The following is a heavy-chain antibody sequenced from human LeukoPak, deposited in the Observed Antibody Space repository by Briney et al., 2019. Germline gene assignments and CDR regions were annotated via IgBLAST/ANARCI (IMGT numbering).Heavy chain of an antibody. V-gene: IGHV1-69*04. D-gene: IGHD5-12*01. Sequence: ASVKVSCKASGGTFSSYAISWVRQAPGQGLEWMGRIIPILGIANYAQKFQGRVTITADKSTSTAYMELSSLRSEDTAVYYCARVSATKDGMDVWGQGTTVTVSS. CDR1: GGTFSSYA. CDR3: ARVSATKDGMDV. CDR2: IIPILGIA. J-gene: IGHJ6*02.